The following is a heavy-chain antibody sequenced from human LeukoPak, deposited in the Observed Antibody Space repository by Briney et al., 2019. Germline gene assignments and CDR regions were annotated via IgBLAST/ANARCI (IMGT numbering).Heavy chain of an antibody. CDR1: GGTFSSYA. D-gene: IGHD2-15*01. CDR3: ARNPTPGYCSGGSCYVPLNYFDY. CDR2: IIPIFGTA. V-gene: IGHV1-69*13. Sequence: SVTVSCKASGGTFSSYAISWVQQAPGQGLEWMGGIIPIFGTANYAQKFQGRVTITADESTSTAYMELSSLRSEDTAVYYCARNPTPGYCSGGSCYVPLNYFDYWGQGTLVTVSS. J-gene: IGHJ4*02.